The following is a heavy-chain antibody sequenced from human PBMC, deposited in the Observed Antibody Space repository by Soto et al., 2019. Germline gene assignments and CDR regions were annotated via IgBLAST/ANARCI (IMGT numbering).Heavy chain of an antibody. V-gene: IGHV4-30-2*01. Sequence: SETLSLTCAVSGGSISSGGYSWSWIRQPPGKGLEWIGYIYHSGSTYYNPSLKSRVTISVDRSKNQFSLKLSSVTAADTAVYYCARSHLSADSALYCFDHWGQGTRVTVSS. D-gene: IGHD6-13*01. CDR1: GGSISSGGYS. J-gene: IGHJ4*02. CDR2: IYHSGST. CDR3: ARSHLSADSALYCFDH.